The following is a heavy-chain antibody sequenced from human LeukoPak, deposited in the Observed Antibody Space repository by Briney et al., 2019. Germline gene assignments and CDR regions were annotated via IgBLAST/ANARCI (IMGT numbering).Heavy chain of an antibody. Sequence: SLRLSCAASGFTFSNYAMHWVRQAPGKGLEWIGEINDYTGNTNYNPSLNSRVSISLEKSKNQFSLELRSVTAADTAVYYCARGRIAKIVVVHSFHYGMDVWGQGTTVTVSS. D-gene: IGHD3-22*01. CDR1: GFTFSNYA. CDR3: ARGRIAKIVVVHSFHYGMDV. J-gene: IGHJ6*02. CDR2: INDYTGNT. V-gene: IGHV4-34*01.